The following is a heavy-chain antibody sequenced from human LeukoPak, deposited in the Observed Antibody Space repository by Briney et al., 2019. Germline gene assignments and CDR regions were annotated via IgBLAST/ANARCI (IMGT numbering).Heavy chain of an antibody. Sequence: AGGSLRLSCAASGXTFSSYALHWVRQAPGKGLEWVAVISYDGSNKYYAASVKGRFTISRDNSKNTLYLQMSSLRPEDTAVYYCARVSDGSGPSFDYWGQGTLVTVSS. CDR1: GXTFSSYA. J-gene: IGHJ4*02. CDR3: ARVSDGSGPSFDY. CDR2: ISYDGSNK. V-gene: IGHV3-30-3*01. D-gene: IGHD3-22*01.